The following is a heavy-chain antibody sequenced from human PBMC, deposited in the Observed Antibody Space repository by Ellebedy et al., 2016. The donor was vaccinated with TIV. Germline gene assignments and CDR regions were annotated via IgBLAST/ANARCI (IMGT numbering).Heavy chain of an antibody. J-gene: IGHJ2*01. CDR3: ARAIYGASNP. V-gene: IGHV3-7*01. CDR1: GFTLPHYW. CDR2: INEDGTKK. Sequence: GGSLRLSCTASGFTLPHYWLTRVRQAPGKGLEWVANINEDGTKKHYVDSVKGRFTISRDNAGNSLYLQMKGLGAEDTAVYYCARAIYGASNPWGRGTLVTVSS. D-gene: IGHD4-17*01.